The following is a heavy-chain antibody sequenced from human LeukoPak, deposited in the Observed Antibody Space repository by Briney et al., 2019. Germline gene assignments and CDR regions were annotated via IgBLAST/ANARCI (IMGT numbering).Heavy chain of an antibody. D-gene: IGHD3-9*01. Sequence: PSETLSLTCAVYGGSFSGYYWSWIRQPPGKGLEWIGEINHSGSTNYNPSLKSRVTISVDTSKNQFSLKLSSVTAADTAVYYCARVFFSEPLDILTGYDWERGFDYWGQGTLVTVSS. V-gene: IGHV4-34*01. CDR2: INHSGST. CDR1: GGSFSGYY. CDR3: ARVFFSEPLDILTGYDWERGFDY. J-gene: IGHJ4*02.